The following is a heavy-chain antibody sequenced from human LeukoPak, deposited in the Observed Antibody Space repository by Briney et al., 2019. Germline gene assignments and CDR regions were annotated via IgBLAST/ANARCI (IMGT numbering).Heavy chain of an antibody. J-gene: IGHJ4*02. CDR3: AKRSGDF. CDR2: INNGDGDT. Sequence: PGGSLRLSCAASGFTFTSDVMSWVRQAPGKGLEWVSSINNGDGDTHYADSVEGRFTISRDNSKNTVYLQMNSLRVEDTAIYYCAKRSGDFWGQGTLVTVSS. V-gene: IGHV3-23*01. CDR1: GFTFTSDV. D-gene: IGHD1-26*01.